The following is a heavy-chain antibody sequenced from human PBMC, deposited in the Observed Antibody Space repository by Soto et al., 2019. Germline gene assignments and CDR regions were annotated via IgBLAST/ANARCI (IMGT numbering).Heavy chain of an antibody. J-gene: IGHJ6*02. CDR1: GDSVSSNSAA. D-gene: IGHD6-13*01. Sequence: SQTLSLTCAISGDSVSSNSAAWNWIRQSPSRGLEWLGRTYYRSKWYNDYAVSVKSRITINPDTSKNQFSLQLNSVTPEDTAVYYCARGHSSSWRGYYYGMDVWGQGTTVTVS. V-gene: IGHV6-1*01. CDR3: ARGHSSSWRGYYYGMDV. CDR2: TYYRSKWYN.